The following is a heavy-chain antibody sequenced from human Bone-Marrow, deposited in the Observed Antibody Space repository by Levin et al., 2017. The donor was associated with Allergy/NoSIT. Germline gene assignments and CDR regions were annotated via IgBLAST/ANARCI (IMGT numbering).Heavy chain of an antibody. CDR3: VRDLLIPDAGGSRVTSSILDS. Sequence: ASVKVSCKASGYIFKNFGLSWVRQAPGQGLEWMGWINFNNDERDYAQKFQGRMIMTADTFAQTAYMDLTNLRSDDTALYFCVRDLLIPDAGGSRVTSSILDSWGPGTLVIVSS. V-gene: IGHV1-18*01. CDR2: INFNNDER. CDR1: GYIFKNFG. D-gene: IGHD3-16*01. J-gene: IGHJ4*02.